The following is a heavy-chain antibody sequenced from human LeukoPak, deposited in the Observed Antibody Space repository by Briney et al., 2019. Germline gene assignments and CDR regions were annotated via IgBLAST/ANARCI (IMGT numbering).Heavy chain of an antibody. D-gene: IGHD5-24*01. CDR3: ARVRDGYNDAYDI. Sequence: ASVKVSCKASGYTFSNYNIHWVRQAPGQGLEWMGIVNPSGDSTNYAQNFQGRVTMTGDTSTGTVYMELSSLRSEDTAVYYCARVRDGYNDAYDIWGQGTMVTVPS. CDR2: VNPSGDST. J-gene: IGHJ3*02. V-gene: IGHV1-46*01. CDR1: GYTFSNYN.